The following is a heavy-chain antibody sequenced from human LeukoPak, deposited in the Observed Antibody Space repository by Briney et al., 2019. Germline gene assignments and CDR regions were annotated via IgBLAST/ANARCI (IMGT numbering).Heavy chain of an antibody. CDR3: ARVCRCSSTSCYQGNWFDP. D-gene: IGHD2-2*01. J-gene: IGHJ5*02. Sequence: KTSETLSLTCTVSGGSISSYYWSWIRQPPGKGLEWIGYIYYSGSTNYNPSLKSRVTISVDTSKNQFSLKLSSVTAADTAVYYCARVCRCSSTSCYQGNWFDPWGQGTLVTVSS. CDR1: GGSISSYY. CDR2: IYYSGST. V-gene: IGHV4-59*08.